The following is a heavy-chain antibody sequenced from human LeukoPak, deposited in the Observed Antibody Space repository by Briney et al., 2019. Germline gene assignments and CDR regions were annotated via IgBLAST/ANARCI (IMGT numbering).Heavy chain of an antibody. CDR2: ISSSSSTI. Sequence: PGGSLRLSCAASGFTFSSYSMNWVRQAPGKGLEWVSYISSSSSTIYYADSEKGRFTISRDNAKNSLYLQMNSLRAEDTAVYYCAREGGYCSSTSCYLSRRYGMDVWGQGTTVTVSS. J-gene: IGHJ6*02. CDR1: GFTFSSYS. CDR3: AREGGYCSSTSCYLSRRYGMDV. D-gene: IGHD2-2*01. V-gene: IGHV3-48*01.